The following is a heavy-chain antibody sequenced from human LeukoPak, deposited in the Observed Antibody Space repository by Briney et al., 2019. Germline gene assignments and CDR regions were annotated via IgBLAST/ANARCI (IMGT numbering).Heavy chain of an antibody. V-gene: IGHV3-64D*09. CDR2: ISSNGGST. J-gene: IGHJ4*02. CDR1: GFTFSSYA. Sequence: GSLRLSCSASGFTFSSYAMHWVRQAPGKGLEYVSAISSNGGSTYYADSVKGRFTISRDNSKNTLYLQMSSLRAEDTAVYYCVKGLYRGYSYGQDFDYWGQGTLVTVSS. CDR3: VKGLYRGYSYGQDFDY. D-gene: IGHD5-18*01.